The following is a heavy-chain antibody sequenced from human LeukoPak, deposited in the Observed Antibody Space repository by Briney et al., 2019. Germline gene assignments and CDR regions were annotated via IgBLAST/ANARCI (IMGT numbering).Heavy chain of an antibody. CDR2: INPSGGST. CDR3: ARDMAARAGYYYYMDV. V-gene: IGHV1-46*01. CDR1: GYTFTSYY. Sequence: ASVKVSCKASGYTFTSYYMHWVRQAPGQGLEWMGIINPSGGSTSYAQKFQGRVTMTRDTSASTVYMELSSLRSEDTAVYYCARDMAARAGYYYYMDVWGKGTTVTVSS. J-gene: IGHJ6*03. D-gene: IGHD6-6*01.